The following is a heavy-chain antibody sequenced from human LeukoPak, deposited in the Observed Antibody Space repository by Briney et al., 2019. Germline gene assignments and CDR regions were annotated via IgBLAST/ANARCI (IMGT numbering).Heavy chain of an antibody. CDR1: GFTFSISW. D-gene: IGHD6-13*01. Sequence: GGSLRLSCATSGFTFSISWMHWVRQAPGEGLVWVSRISSDGITTTYADSVKGRFTISRDNAKNTLYLQMNSLRVEDTAVYYCARVRSSSWYDYWGQGALVTVSS. J-gene: IGHJ4*02. V-gene: IGHV3-74*01. CDR3: ARVRSSSWYDY. CDR2: ISSDGITT.